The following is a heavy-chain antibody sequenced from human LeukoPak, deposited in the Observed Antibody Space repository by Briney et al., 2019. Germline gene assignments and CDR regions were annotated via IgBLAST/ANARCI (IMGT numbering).Heavy chain of an antibody. J-gene: IGHJ4*02. CDR3: AREEDTAMVRGSGSFDY. V-gene: IGHV4-30-4*08. CDR2: IYYSGST. D-gene: IGHD5-18*01. Sequence: SQTLSLTCTVSGGSIRSGDYYWSWIRQPPGKGLEWIGYIYYSGSTYYNPSLKSRVTISVDTSKNQFSLKLSSVTAADTAVSYCAREEDTAMVRGSGSFDYWGQGTLVTVSS. CDR1: GGSIRSGDYY.